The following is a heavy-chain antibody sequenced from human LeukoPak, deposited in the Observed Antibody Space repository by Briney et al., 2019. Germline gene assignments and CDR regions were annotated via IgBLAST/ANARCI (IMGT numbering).Heavy chain of an antibody. CDR3: GSLAAAGTN. J-gene: IGHJ4*02. CDR2: SYYSGST. CDR1: GDSISSSSYY. Sequence: SETLLLTCTVHGDSISSSSYYWGSFRQPPGKGLEWIGSSYYSGSTYYKPSLKSRVTISVDTSKIQFSLKLSSVTAADTAVYYCGSLAAAGTNWGQGTLVTVSS. D-gene: IGHD6-13*01. V-gene: IGHV4-39*01.